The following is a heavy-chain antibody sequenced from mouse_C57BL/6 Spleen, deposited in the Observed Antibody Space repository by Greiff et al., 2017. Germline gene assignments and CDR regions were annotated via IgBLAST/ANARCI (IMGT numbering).Heavy chain of an antibody. J-gene: IGHJ2*01. CDR3: AREGTCSDY. D-gene: IGHD5-1*01. CDR2: IYPGGGDT. V-gene: IGHV1-80*01. Sequence: VQLQQSGAELVKPGASVKISCKASGYTFSSYWMTWVKQRPGQGLEWIGSIYPGGGDTNYNEKVKGKATLTADNSSSTAYMQLSSLTSEDSAVYYCAREGTCSDYWGQGTTLTVSS. CDR1: GYTFSSYW.